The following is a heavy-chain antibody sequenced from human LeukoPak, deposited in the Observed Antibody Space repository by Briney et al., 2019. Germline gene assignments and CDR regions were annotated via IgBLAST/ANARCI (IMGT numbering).Heavy chain of an antibody. CDR2: INWNGGST. CDR3: ARGLYLYSSAATTIFDY. D-gene: IGHD1-26*01. V-gene: IGHV3-20*04. J-gene: IGHJ4*02. CDR1: GFTFNDYA. Sequence: PGGSLRLSCAASGFTFNDYAMSWVRQAPGKGLEWVSGINWNGGSTGYADSVKSRFTISRDNAKNSLFLQMNSLRAEDTALYYCARGLYLYSSAATTIFDYWGQGTLVTVSS.